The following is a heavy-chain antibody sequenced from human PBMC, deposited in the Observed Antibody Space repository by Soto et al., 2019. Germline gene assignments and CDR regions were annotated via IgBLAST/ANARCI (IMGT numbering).Heavy chain of an antibody. CDR1: GFSFSSYS. CDR3: ARELEVGAAGVGGFEI. CDR2: ISSSSSYI. J-gene: IGHJ3*02. V-gene: IGHV3-21*01. D-gene: IGHD2-15*01. Sequence: EVQLVESGGGLVKRGGSLRLSCAASGFSFSSYSMNWVRQAPGKGLEWVSSISSSSSYIYYADSVKGRFTISRDNAKNXLSRQMNSLRAEDTAVYYCARELEVGAAGVGGFEIWGQGTMVTVSS.